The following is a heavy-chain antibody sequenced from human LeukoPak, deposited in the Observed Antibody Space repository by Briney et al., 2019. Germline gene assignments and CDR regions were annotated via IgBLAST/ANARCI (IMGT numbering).Heavy chain of an antibody. Sequence: GGSLRLSCAASGFTVNSNYMTWVRQAPGKGLEWVSIVYSADSTFYADSVKGRFTISRDKSKNTVYLQMNSLRAEDTAMYYCARDRGGGYHAGIFYWGQGTLVTVSS. J-gene: IGHJ4*02. CDR3: ARDRGGGYHAGIFY. CDR1: GFTVNSNY. CDR2: VYSADST. V-gene: IGHV3-66*01. D-gene: IGHD5-12*01.